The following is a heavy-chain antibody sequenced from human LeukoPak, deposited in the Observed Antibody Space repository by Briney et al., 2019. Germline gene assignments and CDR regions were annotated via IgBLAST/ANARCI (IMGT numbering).Heavy chain of an antibody. V-gene: IGHV4-39*01. D-gene: IGHD2-2*01. CDR2: IYYSGST. J-gene: IGHJ4*02. CDR1: GVSITSSYY. CDR3: AKQAYCSSTSCYRFDY. Sequence: SETLSLTCTVSGVSITSSYYCGWIRQPPGKGLEWIGSIYYSGSTYYNPSLKSRVTISVDTSKNQFSLKLSSVTAADTAVYYCAKQAYCSSTSCYRFDYWGQGTLVTVSS.